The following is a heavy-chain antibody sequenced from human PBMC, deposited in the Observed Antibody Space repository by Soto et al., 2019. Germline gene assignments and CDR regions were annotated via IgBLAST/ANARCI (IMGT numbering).Heavy chain of an antibody. CDR3: AKDKGVFNWATSYFDY. CDR1: GFTFTTYA. V-gene: IGHV3-30*04. J-gene: IGHJ4*02. CDR2: TSYDGNNE. Sequence: GGSLRLSCAASGFTFTTYAIHWVRQAPGKGLEWVALTSYDGNNEYYTDSVKGRFTISRDNSKNTLFLQMNSPRPEDTAVYYCAKDKGVFNWATSYFDYWGQGALVTVSS. D-gene: IGHD1-1*01.